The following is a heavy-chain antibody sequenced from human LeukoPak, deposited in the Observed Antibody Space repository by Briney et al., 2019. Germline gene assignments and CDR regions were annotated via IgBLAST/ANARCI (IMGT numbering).Heavy chain of an antibody. Sequence: GASLKASSKAFDKTFTSYDITGVRQPPGKGLEWRGGMNPNSGNTGYAQKFQGRVTITRNTSISTAYMELSSLRSEDTAVYYCARGPMTTKVEYYYYMDVWGKGTTVTVSS. V-gene: IGHV1-8*03. CDR2: MNPNSGNT. CDR3: ARGPMTTKVEYYYYMDV. D-gene: IGHD4-11*01. CDR1: DKTFTSYD. J-gene: IGHJ6*03.